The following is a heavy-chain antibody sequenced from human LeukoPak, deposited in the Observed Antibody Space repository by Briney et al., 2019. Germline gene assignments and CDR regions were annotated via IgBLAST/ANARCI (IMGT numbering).Heavy chain of an antibody. CDR2: ISSSSSTM. V-gene: IGHV3-48*02. CDR3: ARDPRVTTEEGFDY. Sequence: QPGGSLRLSCAASGFTFSSYSMNWVRQAPGKGLEWVSYISSSSSTMYYTDSVKGRFTISRDNAKNSLYLQMSSLRDEDTAVYYCARDPRVTTEEGFDYWGQGTLVTVSS. D-gene: IGHD4-11*01. J-gene: IGHJ4*02. CDR1: GFTFSSYS.